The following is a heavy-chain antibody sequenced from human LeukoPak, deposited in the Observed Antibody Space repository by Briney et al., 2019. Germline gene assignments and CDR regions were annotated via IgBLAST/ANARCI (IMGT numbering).Heavy chain of an antibody. CDR1: GHTFTGYY. CDR3: ARDRPTYGGNSWGFDY. D-gene: IGHD4-23*01. V-gene: IGHV1-46*01. J-gene: IGHJ4*02. Sequence: ASVKVSCKASGHTFTGYYMHWVRQAPGQGLEWMGIINPSGGSTSYAQKFQGRVTMTRDMSTSTVYMELSSLRSEDTAVYYCARDRPTYGGNSWGFDYWGQGTLVTVSS. CDR2: INPSGGST.